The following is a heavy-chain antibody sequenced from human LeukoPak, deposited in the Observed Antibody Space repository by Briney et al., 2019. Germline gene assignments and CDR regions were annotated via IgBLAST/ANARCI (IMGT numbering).Heavy chain of an antibody. D-gene: IGHD6-6*01. J-gene: IGHJ4*02. CDR2: MNPNSGNT. Sequence: ASVKLSCKASEYTFTSYDINWVRQATGQGLEWMGWMNPNSGNTGYAQKFRGRVTMTRVTSISTAYMELNNLTSEDTAVYYCARGSWGEIAGRKSFEFWGQGSLVTVSS. CDR3: ARGSWGEIAGRKSFEF. V-gene: IGHV1-8*01. CDR1: EYTFTSYD.